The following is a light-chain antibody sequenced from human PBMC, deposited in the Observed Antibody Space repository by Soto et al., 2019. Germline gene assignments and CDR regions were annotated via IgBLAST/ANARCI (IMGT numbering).Light chain of an antibody. CDR1: QSINTY. Sequence: ENVLTQSPATLSLSPGEGATLCCRASQSINTYLAWYQQKTGQAPRVLIYDASKRATGIPARFSGSGSGTNFTLTISSLEPEDFAVYYCQQRRSWQVTFGQGTRLEIK. V-gene: IGKV3D-11*02. J-gene: IGKJ5*01. CDR3: QQRRSWQVT. CDR2: DAS.